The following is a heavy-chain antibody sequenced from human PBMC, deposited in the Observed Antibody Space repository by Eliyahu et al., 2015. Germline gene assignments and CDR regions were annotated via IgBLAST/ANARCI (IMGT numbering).Heavy chain of an antibody. D-gene: IGHD6-25*01. CDR1: GFTFRSYS. CDR3: VRRRSFSGFDY. Sequence: EVQLVESGGGLIQPGGSLRLSCAASGFTFRSYSMHWVRQAPGKGLAWVSCINAEGTTTAYADSLKGRFTISRDNSKSTLYLQMTSLTAEDTAVYYCVRRRSFSGFDYWGEGTLVTVSS. CDR2: INAEGTTT. V-gene: IGHV3-74*01. J-gene: IGHJ4*02.